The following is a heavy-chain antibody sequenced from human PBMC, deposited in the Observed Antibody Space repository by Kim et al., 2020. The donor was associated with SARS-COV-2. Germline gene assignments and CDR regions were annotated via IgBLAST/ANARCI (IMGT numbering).Heavy chain of an antibody. J-gene: IGHJ4*02. V-gene: IGHV3-48*03. D-gene: IGHD2-2*01. CDR3: ARDLPHCKPPLYCSSTPFDY. Sequence: RFTISRDNAKNSLYLQMNSLRAEDTAVYYCARDLPHCKPPLYCSSTPFDYWGQGTLVTVSS.